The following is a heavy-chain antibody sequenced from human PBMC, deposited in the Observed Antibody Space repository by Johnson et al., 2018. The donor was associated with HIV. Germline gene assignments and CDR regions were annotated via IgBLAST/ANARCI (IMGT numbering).Heavy chain of an antibody. J-gene: IGHJ3*02. CDR2: IYSGGST. CDR3: ATSGSHFAFDI. CDR1: GFTVSSNY. D-gene: IGHD1-26*01. V-gene: IGHV3-66*03. Sequence: SGGGLIQPGGSLRLSCAASGFTVSSNYMSWVRQAPGKGLERVSVIYSGGSTYYADSVKGRFTISRDNSKNTLYLQMSSLRAEDTAVYYCATSGSHFAFDIWSQGTMVNVAS.